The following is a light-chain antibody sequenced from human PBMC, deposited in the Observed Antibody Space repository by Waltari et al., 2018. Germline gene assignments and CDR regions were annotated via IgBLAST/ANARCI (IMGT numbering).Light chain of an antibody. CDR2: AAS. V-gene: IGKV1-39*01. Sequence: DIQMTQSPSSLSTSVGDRVTITCRASQSISVYLSWYQQKPGKAPKLLIYAASTLQSGVPSRFSGSGSGRDFTLTISSLQPEEFATYYCQQTYSTPDTFGQGTTLEIK. CDR3: QQTYSTPDT. CDR1: QSISVY. J-gene: IGKJ2*01.